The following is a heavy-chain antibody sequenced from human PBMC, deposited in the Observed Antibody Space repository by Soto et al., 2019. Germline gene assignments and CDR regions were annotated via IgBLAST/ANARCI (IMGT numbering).Heavy chain of an antibody. V-gene: IGHV3-11*01. J-gene: IGHJ5*02. CDR2: ISNSGRTI. CDR3: ARLPYPWGWFDP. Sequence: QVQLVESGGGLVKPGGSLRLSCAASGFSFSDYYMSCIRQAPGKGLEWISYISNSGRTIYYADSLKGRFTISRDNARNSLYLQMNSLRVDDTAIYYCARLPYPWGWFDPWGQGTLVTVSS. CDR1: GFSFSDYY. D-gene: IGHD3-16*01.